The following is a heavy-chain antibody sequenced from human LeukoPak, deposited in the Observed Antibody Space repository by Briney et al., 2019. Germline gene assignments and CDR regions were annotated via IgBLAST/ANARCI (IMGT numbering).Heavy chain of an antibody. CDR1: GFTVSSNY. V-gene: IGHV3-53*01. CDR3: ASQAFDI. Sequence: GGSLRLSCAASGFTVSSNYMSWVHQAPGKGLEWVSVIYSGGSTYYADSVKGRFTISRDNSKNTLYLQMNSLRDEDTAVYYCASQAFDIWGQGTMVTVSS. CDR2: IYSGGST. J-gene: IGHJ3*02.